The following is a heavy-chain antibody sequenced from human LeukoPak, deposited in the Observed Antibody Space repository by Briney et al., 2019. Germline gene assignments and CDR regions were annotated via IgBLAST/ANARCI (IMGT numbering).Heavy chain of an antibody. CDR3: ARHISSGGTYAHFDY. V-gene: IGHV4-4*07. J-gene: IGHJ4*02. CDR2: IYTNGIT. CDR1: GGSISSYY. D-gene: IGHD1-26*01. Sequence: SETLSLTCTVSGGSISSYYWSWIRQPAGKGLEWIGRIYTNGITNYSPSLKSRVTMSLDTSKNQVSLKLNSVSAADTAVYYCARHISSGGTYAHFDYWGQGTLVTVSS.